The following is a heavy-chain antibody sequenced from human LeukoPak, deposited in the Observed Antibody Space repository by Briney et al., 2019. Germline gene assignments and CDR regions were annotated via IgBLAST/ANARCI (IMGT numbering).Heavy chain of an antibody. J-gene: IGHJ4*02. CDR2: LSRGESA. D-gene: IGHD2/OR15-2a*01. CDR3: ARAVGVVDCNTYSCKPYYFDY. V-gene: IGHV3-66*01. Sequence: PGGSLRLSCSASGFTFSSYGMHWVRQAPGKGLEWVSLLSRGESAFYADSVKGRFTLSRDSSNNTVFLHMNSLRAEDTAVYFCARAVGVVDCNTYSCKPYYFDYWGQGALVTVSS. CDR1: GFTFSSYG.